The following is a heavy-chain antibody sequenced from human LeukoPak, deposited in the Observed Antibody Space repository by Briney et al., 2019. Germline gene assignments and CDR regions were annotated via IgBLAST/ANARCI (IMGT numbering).Heavy chain of an antibody. CDR1: GYTFTSYG. J-gene: IGHJ4*02. Sequence: ASVKVSCKASGYTFTSYGISWVRQAPEQGLEWMGWISAYNGNTNYAQKLQGRVTMTTDTSTSTAYMELRSLRSDDTAVYYCARDSGGYSGYDIAYFDYWGQGTLVTVSS. CDR2: ISAYNGNT. D-gene: IGHD5-12*01. CDR3: ARDSGGYSGYDIAYFDY. V-gene: IGHV1-18*01.